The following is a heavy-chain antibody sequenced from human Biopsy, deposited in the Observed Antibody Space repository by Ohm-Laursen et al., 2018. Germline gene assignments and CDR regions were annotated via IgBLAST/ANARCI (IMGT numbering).Heavy chain of an antibody. Sequence: RSLRLSCAASGFTFSSYVMHWVRQAPGKGLEWVAAIWYDGSNKNYADSVKGRFTISRDNSKNTLYLQMNSLRAEDTALYYCARGGQGGFLEWLFIGWGQGTLVTVSS. CDR2: IWYDGSNK. V-gene: IGHV3-33*01. CDR1: GFTFSSYV. D-gene: IGHD3-3*01. CDR3: ARGGQGGFLEWLFIG. J-gene: IGHJ4*02.